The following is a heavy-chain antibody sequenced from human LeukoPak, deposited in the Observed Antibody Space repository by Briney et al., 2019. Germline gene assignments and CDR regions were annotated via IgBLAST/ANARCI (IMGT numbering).Heavy chain of an antibody. D-gene: IGHD3-22*01. CDR1: GYSFTDYW. Sequence: GESLKISCKGSGYSFTDYWIGWVRQTPGKGLEWMGIIYPDDSDTRYSPSFQGQVTISADKSISTAYLQWSSLKASDTAMYYCARPSGKYYDSSGYYYIDGFDIWGQGTMVTVSS. CDR3: ARPSGKYYDSSGYYYIDGFDI. CDR2: IYPDDSDT. V-gene: IGHV5-51*01. J-gene: IGHJ3*02.